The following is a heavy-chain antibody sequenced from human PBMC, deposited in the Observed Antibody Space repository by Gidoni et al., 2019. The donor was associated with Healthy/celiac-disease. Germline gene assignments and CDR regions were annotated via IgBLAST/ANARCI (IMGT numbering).Heavy chain of an antibody. V-gene: IGHV3-53*01. J-gene: IGHJ2*01. CDR1: GFTVSSNY. CDR3: ARGKAAGTSDHLIDSNLYFDL. CDR2: IYSGGST. D-gene: IGHD6-13*01. Sequence: EVQLVESGGGLIQPGGSLSLSCAASGFTVSSNYISWVRQAPGKGLAWVSVIYSGGSTYYADSVKGRFTISRENSKNTLYLQMNSLRAEDTAVYYCARGKAAGTSDHLIDSNLYFDLWGRGTLVTVSS.